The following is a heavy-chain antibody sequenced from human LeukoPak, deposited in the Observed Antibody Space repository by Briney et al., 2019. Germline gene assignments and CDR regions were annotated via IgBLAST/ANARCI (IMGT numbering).Heavy chain of an antibody. D-gene: IGHD4-17*01. Sequence: SETLSLTCTVSGGSISSYYWSWIRQPPGMGLEWIGYIYYSGSTNYNPSLKSRVTISVDTSKNQFSLKLSSVTAADTAVYYCARGPTVTTGYWYFDLWGRGALVTVSS. CDR2: IYYSGST. J-gene: IGHJ2*01. CDR3: ARGPTVTTGYWYFDL. V-gene: IGHV4-59*01. CDR1: GGSISSYY.